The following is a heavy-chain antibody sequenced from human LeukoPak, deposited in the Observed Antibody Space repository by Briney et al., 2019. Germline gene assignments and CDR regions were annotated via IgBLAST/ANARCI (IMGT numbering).Heavy chain of an antibody. CDR1: GYTFTSYG. CDR2: ISAYNGNT. Sequence: ASVKVSCKASGYTFTSYGISWVRQAPGQGLEWMGWISAYNGNTNYAQKLQGRVTMTRDTSTSTVYMELSSLRSEDTAVYYCARDSGYYDSSGYSNWFDPWGQGTLVTVSS. D-gene: IGHD3-22*01. J-gene: IGHJ5*02. CDR3: ARDSGYYDSSGYSNWFDP. V-gene: IGHV1-18*01.